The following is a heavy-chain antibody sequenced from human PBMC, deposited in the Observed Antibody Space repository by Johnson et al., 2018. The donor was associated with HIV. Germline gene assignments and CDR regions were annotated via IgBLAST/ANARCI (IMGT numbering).Heavy chain of an antibody. CDR2: ISYDGSNK. CDR1: GFTFSSYV. Sequence: QVQLVESGGGLVQPGRSLRLSCAASGFTFSSYVMHWVRQASGKGLEWVAVISYDGSNKYYADSGKGRFTISRDNSKNTLYLQMNSLRAEDTAVYYCARNRRGIYSSGWYGGAFDIWGQGTMVTVSS. J-gene: IGHJ3*02. CDR3: ARNRRGIYSSGWYGGAFDI. D-gene: IGHD6-19*01. V-gene: IGHV3-30-3*01.